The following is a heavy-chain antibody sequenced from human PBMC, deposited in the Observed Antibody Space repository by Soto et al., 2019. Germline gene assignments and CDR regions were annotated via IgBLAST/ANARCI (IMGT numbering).Heavy chain of an antibody. Sequence: QVQLQESGPGLVKPSETLSLTCTVSGGSVSSGSYYWSWIRQPPGKGLEWIGYIYYSGSTNYNPSLKSRVTISVDTSKNQFSLKLSSVTAADTAVYYCARTAAIDYYYGMDVWGQGTTVTVSS. CDR1: GGSVSSGSYY. CDR2: IYYSGST. J-gene: IGHJ6*02. V-gene: IGHV4-61*01. CDR3: ARTAAIDYYYGMDV. D-gene: IGHD2-2*01.